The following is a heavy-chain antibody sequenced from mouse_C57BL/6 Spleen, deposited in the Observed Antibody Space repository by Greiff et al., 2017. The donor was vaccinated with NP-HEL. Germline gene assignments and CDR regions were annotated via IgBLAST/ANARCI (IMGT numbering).Heavy chain of an antibody. J-gene: IGHJ4*01. D-gene: IGHD2-4*01. CDR1: GFSLTSYG. V-gene: IGHV2-2*01. CDR3: ARRGVYYDYDEGGYAMDY. CDR2: IWSGGST. Sequence: VQLHQSGPGLVQPSQSLSITCTVSGFSLTSYGVHWVRQSPGKGLEWLGVIWSGGSTDYNAAFISRLSISKDNSKSQVFFKMNSLQADDTAIYYCARRGVYYDYDEGGYAMDYWGQGTSVTVSS.